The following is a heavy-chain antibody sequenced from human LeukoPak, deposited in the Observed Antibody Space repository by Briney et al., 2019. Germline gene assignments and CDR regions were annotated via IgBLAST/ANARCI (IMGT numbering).Heavy chain of an antibody. Sequence: PGGAVRLSCAASGFTFSSYEMNWVRQAPGKGLEWVSYISGSGCMIYHADSVKGRFTISRDNAKNSLYLQMDSLRAEDTAVYYCARVGYYYDSSGYYYAYGMDVWGQGTTVTVSS. CDR1: GFTFSSYE. V-gene: IGHV3-48*03. CDR2: ISGSGCMI. D-gene: IGHD3-22*01. CDR3: ARVGYYYDSSGYYYAYGMDV. J-gene: IGHJ6*02.